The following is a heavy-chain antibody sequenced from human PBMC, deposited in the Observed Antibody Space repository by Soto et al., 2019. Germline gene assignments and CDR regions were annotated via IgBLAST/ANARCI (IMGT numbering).Heavy chain of an antibody. D-gene: IGHD3-16*01. CDR2: MNPGSGDT. Sequence: GASVKASCNASGYSFTNNDVSWVRQATGQVLEWMGWMNPGSGDTGYAQKFQGRVTITRDISIATAYMELSSLRSDDTAIHYCARMETFGSLNWFDPWGQGTLVTVSS. CDR3: ARMETFGSLNWFDP. CDR1: GYSFTNND. J-gene: IGHJ5*02. V-gene: IGHV1-8*01.